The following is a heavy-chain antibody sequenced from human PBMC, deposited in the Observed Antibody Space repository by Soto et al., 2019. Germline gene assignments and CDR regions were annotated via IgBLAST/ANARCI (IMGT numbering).Heavy chain of an antibody. CDR3: AKAGGDDSSGFLRGFAFDI. CDR1: GFTFSSYW. J-gene: IGHJ3*02. Sequence: GGSLRLSCAASGFTFSSYWMSWVRQAPGKGLEWVANIKQDGSEKYYVDSVKGRFTISRDNSKNTLYLQMNSLRAEDTAVYYCAKAGGDDSSGFLRGFAFDIWGQGTMVTVS. CDR2: IKQDGSEK. V-gene: IGHV3-7*01. D-gene: IGHD3-22*01.